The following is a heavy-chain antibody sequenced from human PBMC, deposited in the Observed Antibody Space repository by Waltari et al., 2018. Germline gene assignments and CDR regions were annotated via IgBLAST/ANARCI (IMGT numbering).Heavy chain of an antibody. J-gene: IGHJ4*02. CDR3: ARGDIVATSGFVFDY. CDR2: IIPNLGTA. CDR1: GGTFSSYA. D-gene: IGHD5-12*01. V-gene: IGHV1-69*08. Sequence: QVQLVQSGAEVKKPGSSVKVSCKASGGTFSSYAISWVRQAPGQGLEWMGRIIPNLGTATYAQKFQGRVTLTADKSTSTAYMELSSLRSEDTAVYYCARGDIVATSGFVFDYWGQGTLVTVSS.